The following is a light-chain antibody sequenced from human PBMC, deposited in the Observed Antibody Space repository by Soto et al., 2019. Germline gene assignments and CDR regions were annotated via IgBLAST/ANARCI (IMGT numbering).Light chain of an antibody. CDR1: SSDIGGYNY. Sequence: QSALTQPASVSGSPGQSITISCTGTSSDIGGYNYVSWYQQNPGKAPKLMIYEVTNRPSGISYRFSGSKSGNTASLTISGLQAEDEADYYCSSYTTNNTRVFGGGTKLTVL. CDR2: EVT. J-gene: IGLJ3*02. CDR3: SSYTTNNTRV. V-gene: IGLV2-14*01.